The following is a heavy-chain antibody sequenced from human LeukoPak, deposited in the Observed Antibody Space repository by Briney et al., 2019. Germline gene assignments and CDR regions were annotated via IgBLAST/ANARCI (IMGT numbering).Heavy chain of an antibody. Sequence: SETLSLTCTVSGGSISSSSYYWGWIRQPPGKGLEWIGSIYYSGSTSYNPSLKSRVTISVDTSKNQFSLKLTSVTAADTAVYYCARGGPPTVTRFDYWGKGPLVPVSS. J-gene: IGHJ4*02. V-gene: IGHV4-39*07. CDR2: IYYSGST. CDR1: GGSISSSSYY. D-gene: IGHD4-17*01. CDR3: ARGGPPTVTRFDY.